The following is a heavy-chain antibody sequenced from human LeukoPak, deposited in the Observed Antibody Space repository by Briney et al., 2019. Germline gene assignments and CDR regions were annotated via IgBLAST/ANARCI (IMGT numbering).Heavy chain of an antibody. Sequence: GGSLRLSCAASGFTFSSYAMSWVRQAPGKGLEWVSAISGSGGSTYYADSVKGRFTISGDNSKNTLYLQMNSLRAEDTAVYYCAKINAASANYYYYGMDVWGQGTTVTVSS. D-gene: IGHD6-13*01. CDR3: AKINAASANYYYYGMDV. CDR2: ISGSGGST. V-gene: IGHV3-23*01. J-gene: IGHJ6*02. CDR1: GFTFSSYA.